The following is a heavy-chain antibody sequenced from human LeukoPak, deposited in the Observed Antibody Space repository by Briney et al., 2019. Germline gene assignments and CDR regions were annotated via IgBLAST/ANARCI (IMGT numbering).Heavy chain of an antibody. CDR3: AKDTVADYYFDY. V-gene: IGHV3-23*01. CDR2: ISGSGGST. Sequence: PGGSLRLSCAAFGFTFSSYAMSWVRQAPGKGLEWVSAISGSGGSTYYADSVKGRFTISRDNSKNTLYLQMNSLRAEVTAVYYCAKDTVADYYFDYWGQGTLVTVSS. CDR1: GFTFSSYA. J-gene: IGHJ4*02. D-gene: IGHD6-19*01.